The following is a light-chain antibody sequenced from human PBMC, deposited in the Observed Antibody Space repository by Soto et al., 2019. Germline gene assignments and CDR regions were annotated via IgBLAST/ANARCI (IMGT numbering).Light chain of an antibody. CDR2: AAS. Sequence: DIQMTQSPSTLSASVGDRVTITCRASQSISSYLNWYQQKPGKAPKLLIYAASSLQSGVPSRFSGSGSGTDFTLTISNLQPEYFATYYCQQSFTTWTLGQGTKVDIK. J-gene: IGKJ1*01. V-gene: IGKV1-39*01. CDR3: QQSFTTWT. CDR1: QSISSY.